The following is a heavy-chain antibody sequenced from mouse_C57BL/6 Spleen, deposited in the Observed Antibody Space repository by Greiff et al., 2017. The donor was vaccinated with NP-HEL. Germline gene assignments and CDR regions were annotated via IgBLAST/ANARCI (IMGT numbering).Heavy chain of an antibody. Sequence: VQGVESGPGLVAPSQSLSITCTVSGFSLTSYAISWVRQPPGKGLEWLGVIWTGGGTNYNSALKSRLSISKDNSKSQVFLKMNSLQTDDTARYYCARTHSDGRDYFDYWGQGTTLTVSS. CDR2: IWTGGGT. CDR3: ARTHSDGRDYFDY. CDR1: GFSLTSYA. D-gene: IGHD2-3*01. V-gene: IGHV2-9-1*01. J-gene: IGHJ2*01.